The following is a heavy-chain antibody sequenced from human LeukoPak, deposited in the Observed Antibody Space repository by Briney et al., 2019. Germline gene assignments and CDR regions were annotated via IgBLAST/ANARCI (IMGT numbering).Heavy chain of an antibody. CDR1: GFTFDDYA. Sequence: GRSLRLSCAASGFTFDDYAMHWVRQAPGKGLEWVSSISWNSGSIGYADSVKGRFTISRDNAKNSLYLQMNSLRAEDTALYYCAKDTGYSGYGIVDYWGQGTLVTVSS. CDR2: ISWNSGSI. J-gene: IGHJ4*02. CDR3: AKDTGYSGYGIVDY. V-gene: IGHV3-9*01. D-gene: IGHD5-12*01.